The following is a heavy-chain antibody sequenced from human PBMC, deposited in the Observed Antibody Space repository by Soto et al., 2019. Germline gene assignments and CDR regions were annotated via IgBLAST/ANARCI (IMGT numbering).Heavy chain of an antibody. CDR2: MNPNSGNT. V-gene: IGHV1-8*01. D-gene: IGHD2-15*01. CDR3: ARGNEYGGNFDY. Sequence: QVQLVQSGAEVKKPGASVKVSCKASGYTFTSYDINWVRQATGQGLESMGWMNPNSGNTAYAQKFQGRVTMTRNTSISTAYMELSSLRSEDTAEYYCARGNEYGGNFDYWGQGTLVTVSS. CDR1: GYTFTSYD. J-gene: IGHJ4*02.